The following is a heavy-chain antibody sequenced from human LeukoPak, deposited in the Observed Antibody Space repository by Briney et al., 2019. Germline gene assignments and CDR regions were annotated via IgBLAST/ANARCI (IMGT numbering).Heavy chain of an antibody. V-gene: IGHV3-30*18. CDR3: AKGEWLRSRRSYCDY. CDR2: ISYDGSNK. CDR1: GFTFSSYG. J-gene: IGHJ4*02. D-gene: IGHD5-12*01. Sequence: GGSLRLSCAASGFTFSSYGMHWVRQAPGKGLEWVAVISYDGSNKYYADSVKGRFTISRDNSKNTLYLQMNSLRAEDTAVYYCAKGEWLRSRRSYCDYWGQGTLVTVSS.